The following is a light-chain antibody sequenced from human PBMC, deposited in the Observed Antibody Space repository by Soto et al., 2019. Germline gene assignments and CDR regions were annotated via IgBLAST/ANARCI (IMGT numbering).Light chain of an antibody. J-gene: IGLJ1*01. V-gene: IGLV1-40*01. CDR2: GNS. CDR1: SSNIGAGYD. CDR3: QSSDSSLNV. Sequence: QSALTQPPSVSGAPGQRVTISCTGSSSNIGAGYDVHWYQQPPGTAPKLLIYGNSNRPSGVPDRFSGSKSGTSASLAITGLQAEDEADYYCQSSDSSLNVFGTGTKVTVL.